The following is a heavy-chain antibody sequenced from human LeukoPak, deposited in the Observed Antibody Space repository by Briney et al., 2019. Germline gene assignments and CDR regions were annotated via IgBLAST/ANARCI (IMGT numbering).Heavy chain of an antibody. CDR2: IYTSGST. V-gene: IGHV4-4*07. Sequence: SETLSLTCTVPGGSISSYYWGWIRQPAGKGLEWIGRIYTSGSTNYNPSLKSRVTMSVDTSKNQFSLKLSSVTAADTAVYYCARVYSSGWYYFDYWGQGTLVTVSS. CDR1: GGSISSYY. J-gene: IGHJ4*02. D-gene: IGHD6-19*01. CDR3: ARVYSSGWYYFDY.